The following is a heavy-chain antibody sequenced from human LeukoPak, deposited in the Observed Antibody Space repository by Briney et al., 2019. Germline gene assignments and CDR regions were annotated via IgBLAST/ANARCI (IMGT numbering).Heavy chain of an antibody. Sequence: ASVKVSCKASGYTFTSYDINWVRQATGQGLEWMGWMNPNSGNTGYAQKFQGRVTMTRNTSISTAYMELSSLRSEDTAVYYCASATTYYDFWSGYYSYYYYGMDVWGQGTTGTVSS. CDR1: GYTFTSYD. V-gene: IGHV1-8*01. D-gene: IGHD3-3*01. CDR2: MNPNSGNT. CDR3: ASATTYYDFWSGYYSYYYYGMDV. J-gene: IGHJ6*02.